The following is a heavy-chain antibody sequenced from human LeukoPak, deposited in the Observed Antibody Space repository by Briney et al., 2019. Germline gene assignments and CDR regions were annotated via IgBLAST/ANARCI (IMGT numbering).Heavy chain of an antibody. D-gene: IGHD2-2*01. J-gene: IGHJ4*02. Sequence: SETLSLTCTVSGGSISSGGYYWSWIRQHPGKGLEWIGYIYYSGSTYYNPSLKSRVTISVDTSKNQFSLKLSSVTAADTAMYYCARSRSSTSWTYHFDYWGQGTLVTVSS. CDR2: IYYSGST. CDR1: GGSISSGGYY. V-gene: IGHV4-31*03. CDR3: ARSRSSTSWTYHFDY.